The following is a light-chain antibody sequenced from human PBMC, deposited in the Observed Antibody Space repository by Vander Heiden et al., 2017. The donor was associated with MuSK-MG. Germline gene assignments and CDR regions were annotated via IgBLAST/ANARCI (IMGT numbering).Light chain of an antibody. CDR1: QSINIW. Sequence: DIQVTQSPSTLSASAGDTVTITCRASQSINIWLAWYQQTPGKAPKLLIYDASILESGVPSRFSGSGSGTEFTLTISRLQPDDFATYYCQQYNSMGFGQGTKVEIK. V-gene: IGKV1-5*01. CDR2: DAS. J-gene: IGKJ1*01. CDR3: QQYNSMG.